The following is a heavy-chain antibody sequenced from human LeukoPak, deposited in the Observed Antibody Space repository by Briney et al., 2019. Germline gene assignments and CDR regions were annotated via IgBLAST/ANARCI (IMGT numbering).Heavy chain of an antibody. CDR1: GGSISSGSNS. CDR3: ARESSGYPYYFDF. V-gene: IGHV4-61*02. D-gene: IGHD3-22*01. CDR2: IYSSGST. Sequence: SETLSLTCTVSGGSISSGSNSWNWIRQPAGKDPEWIGRIYSSGSTSYNPSLKSRVTISVDTSEKQFSLTLSSVTAADAAVYYCARESSGYPYYFDFWGQGTLVTLSS. J-gene: IGHJ4*02.